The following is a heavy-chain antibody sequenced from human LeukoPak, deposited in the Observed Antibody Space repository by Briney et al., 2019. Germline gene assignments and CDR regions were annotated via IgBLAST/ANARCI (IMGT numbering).Heavy chain of an antibody. J-gene: IGHJ6*03. D-gene: IGHD4-23*01. CDR3: TRWRESGPYYYYYMDV. V-gene: IGHV3-15*01. CDR2: IKSQIGGGTT. Sequence: GGSLRLSCAASGFTFSNAWMSWVRQAPGKGLEWVGRIKSQIGGGTTDYSAPVKGRFAISRDDSRNTLSLQMNSLKTEDTAVYYCTRWRESGPYYYYYMDVWGKGTTVTVSS. CDR1: GFTFSNAW.